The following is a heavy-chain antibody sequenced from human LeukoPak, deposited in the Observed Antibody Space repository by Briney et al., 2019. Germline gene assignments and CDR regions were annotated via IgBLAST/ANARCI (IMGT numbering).Heavy chain of an antibody. V-gene: IGHV4-59*08. J-gene: IGHJ3*02. CDR1: GGSINSYY. D-gene: IGHD2-15*01. CDR2: IYYSGST. Sequence: SETLSLTCTVSGGSINSYYWSWLRQPPGKGLEWIGYIYYSGSTNYNPPLKSRVTISVDTSNNKFSLKLTSLTAPGTAVYYCVRHLSAGRPAFDIWGQGTMVTVSS. CDR3: VRHLSAGRPAFDI.